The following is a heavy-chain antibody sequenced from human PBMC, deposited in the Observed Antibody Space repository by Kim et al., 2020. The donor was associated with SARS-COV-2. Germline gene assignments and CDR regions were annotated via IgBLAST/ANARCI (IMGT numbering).Heavy chain of an antibody. J-gene: IGHJ3*02. CDR1: GGSFSGYY. D-gene: IGHD3-22*01. CDR2: INHSGST. CDR3: ARGGAMIVVATTGIDAFDI. Sequence: SETLSLTCAVYGGSFSGYYWSWIRQPPGKGLEWIGEINHSGSTNYNPSLKSRVTISVDTSKNQFSLKLSSVTAADTAVYYCARGGAMIVVATTGIDAFDIWGQGTMVTVSS. V-gene: IGHV4-34*01.